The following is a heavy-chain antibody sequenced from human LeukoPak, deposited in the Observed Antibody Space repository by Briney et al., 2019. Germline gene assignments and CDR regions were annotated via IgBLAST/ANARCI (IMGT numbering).Heavy chain of an antibody. CDR2: ISSSSSYI. CDR1: GFTFSSYS. Sequence: GGSLRLSCAASGFTFSSYSMNWVRQAPGKGLEWVSSISSSSSYIYYTDSVKGRFTISRDNAKNSLYLQMNSLRAEDTAVYYCARASGPAFDYWGQGTLVTVSS. D-gene: IGHD2-15*01. V-gene: IGHV3-21*01. CDR3: ARASGPAFDY. J-gene: IGHJ4*02.